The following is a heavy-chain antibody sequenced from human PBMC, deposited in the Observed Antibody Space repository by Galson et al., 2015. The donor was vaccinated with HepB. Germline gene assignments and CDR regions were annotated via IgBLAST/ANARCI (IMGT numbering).Heavy chain of an antibody. J-gene: IGHJ4*02. V-gene: IGHV3-9*01. CDR2: INWNSGII. CDR1: GFTFDDYA. D-gene: IGHD3-10*01. CDR3: AKGAAWGSETYFDS. Sequence: SLRLSCAASGFTFDDYAMHWVRQAQGKGLEWVSGINWNSGIIVYADSVKGRFSISRDNAENSLYLQMNTLRAEDTALYYCAKGAAWGSETYFDSWGQGTLVTVSS.